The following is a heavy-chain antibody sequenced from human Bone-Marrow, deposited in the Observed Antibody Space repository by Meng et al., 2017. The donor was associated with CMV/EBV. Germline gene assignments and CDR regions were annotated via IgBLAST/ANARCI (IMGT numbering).Heavy chain of an antibody. J-gene: IGHJ4*02. Sequence: GESLKISCAASGFTFSDAWMSWVRQAPGKGLEWVSSISSSSTYIYYADSVKGRFTISRDNAKNSLFLQMNSLRAEDTAVYYCARGLEYSSSPDYWGQGTLVTVSS. V-gene: IGHV3-21*01. D-gene: IGHD6-6*01. CDR2: ISSSSTYI. CDR1: GFTFSDAW. CDR3: ARGLEYSSSPDY.